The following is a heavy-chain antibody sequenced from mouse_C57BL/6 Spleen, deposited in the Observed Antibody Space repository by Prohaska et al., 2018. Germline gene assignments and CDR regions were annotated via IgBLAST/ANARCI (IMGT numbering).Heavy chain of an antibody. V-gene: IGHV6-3*01. J-gene: IGHJ3*01. CDR3: TEGLLAPFAY. CDR2: IRLKSDNYAT. CDR1: GFTFSNYW. D-gene: IGHD3-1*01. Sequence: EVKLEESGGGLVQPGGSMKLSCVASGFTFSNYWMNWVRQSPEKGLEWVAQIRLKSDNYATHYAESVKGRFTISRDDSKSSVYLQMNNLRAEDTGIYYCTEGLLAPFAYWGQGTLVTVSA.